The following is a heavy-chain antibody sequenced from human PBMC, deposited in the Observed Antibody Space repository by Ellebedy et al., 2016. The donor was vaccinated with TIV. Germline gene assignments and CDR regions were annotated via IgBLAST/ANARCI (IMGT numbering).Heavy chain of an antibody. CDR1: GGSFSGYY. V-gene: IGHV4-34*01. D-gene: IGHD3-3*01. CDR2: IYYSGST. CDR3: ARRFYDFWSGYSVGYMDV. Sequence: SETLSLXCAVYGGSFSGYYWSWIRQPPGKGLEWIGSIYYSGSTYYNPSLKSRVTISVDTSKNQFSLKPSSVTAADTAVYYCARRFYDFWSGYSVGYMDVWGKGTTVTVSS. J-gene: IGHJ6*03.